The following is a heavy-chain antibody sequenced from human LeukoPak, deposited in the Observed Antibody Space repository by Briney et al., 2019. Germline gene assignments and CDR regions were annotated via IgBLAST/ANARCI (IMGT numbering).Heavy chain of an antibody. V-gene: IGHV3-48*03. Sequence: GGSLRLSCAASGFTFSSYEMNWVRQAPGKGLEWVSYISSSGSTIYYADSVKGRFTISRDNAKNSLYLRMNSLRAEDTAVYYCARGLLEWLFTGLYYYYGMDVWGQGTTVTVSS. J-gene: IGHJ6*02. CDR2: ISSSGSTI. D-gene: IGHD3-3*01. CDR1: GFTFSSYE. CDR3: ARGLLEWLFTGLYYYYGMDV.